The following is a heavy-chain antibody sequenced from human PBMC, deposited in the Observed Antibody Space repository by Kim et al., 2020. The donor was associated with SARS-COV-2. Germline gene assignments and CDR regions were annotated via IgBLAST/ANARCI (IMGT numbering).Heavy chain of an antibody. J-gene: IGHJ5*02. CDR3: AREWGNWNYFKGTPQLTHTNWFDP. V-gene: IGHV1-18*01. Sequence: ASVKVSCKASGYTFTSYGISWVRQAPGQGLEWMGWISAYNGNTNYAQKLQGRVTMTTDTSTSTAYMELRSLRSDDTAVYYCAREWGNWNYFKGTPQLTHTNWFDPWGQGTLVTVSS. CDR2: ISAYNGNT. CDR1: GYTFTSYG. D-gene: IGHD1-7*01.